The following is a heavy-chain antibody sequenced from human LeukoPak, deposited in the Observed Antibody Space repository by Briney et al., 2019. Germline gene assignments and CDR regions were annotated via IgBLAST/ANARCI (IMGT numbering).Heavy chain of an antibody. CDR3: ARDPGDYYGSGSSDAFDI. D-gene: IGHD3-10*01. CDR1: GFTFSSYG. J-gene: IGHJ3*02. Sequence: PGRSLRLSCAASGFTFSSYGMHWVRQAPGKGLEWVAVIWYDGSNKYYVDSVKGRFTISRDNSKNTLYLQMNSLRAEDTAVYYCARDPGDYYGSGSSDAFDIWGQGTMVTVSS. CDR2: IWYDGSNK. V-gene: IGHV3-33*01.